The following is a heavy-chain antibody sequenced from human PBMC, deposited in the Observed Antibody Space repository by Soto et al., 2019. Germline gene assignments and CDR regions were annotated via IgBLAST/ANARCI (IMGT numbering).Heavy chain of an antibody. D-gene: IGHD4-17*01. CDR1: GGSMSKFY. CDR2: VYATGTS. J-gene: IGHJ5*02. V-gene: IGHV4-4*07. CDR3: VRDGSKTLRDCFDP. Sequence: SETLSLTCSVSGGSMSKFYWSWIRKTAGKGLEWMGRVYATGTSDYNPSLRSRIAMSVDISKKTFSLRLRSVTAADTGVYYCVRDGSKTLRDCFDPWGQGILVTAPQ.